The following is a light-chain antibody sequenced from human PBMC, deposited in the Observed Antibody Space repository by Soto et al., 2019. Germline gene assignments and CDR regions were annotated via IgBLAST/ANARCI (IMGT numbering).Light chain of an antibody. J-gene: IGLJ2*01. V-gene: IGLV2-23*02. Sequence: QSALTQPASVSGSPGQSITISCTGTSSDVGSYDLVSWYQQHPATAPKLIIYEVTKRPSGVSNRFSGSKSGNTASLTISGLQAEDDSDYYCCLYANSNTLLFGGGTQLTVL. CDR3: CLYANSNTLL. CDR2: EVT. CDR1: SSDVGSYDL.